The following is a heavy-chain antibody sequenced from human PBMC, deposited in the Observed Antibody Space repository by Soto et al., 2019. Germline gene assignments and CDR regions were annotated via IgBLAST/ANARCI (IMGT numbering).Heavy chain of an antibody. V-gene: IGHV5-10-1*01. CDR3: ARHRGLRESIAVAGPYYYYGMDV. CDR1: GYSFTSYW. Sequence: GESLKISCKGSGYSFTSYWISWVRQMPGKGLEWMGRIDPSDSYTNYSPSFQGHVTISADKSISTAYLQWSSLKASDTAMYYCARHRGLRESIAVAGPYYYYGMDVWGQGTTVTVSS. CDR2: IDPSDSYT. J-gene: IGHJ6*02. D-gene: IGHD6-19*01.